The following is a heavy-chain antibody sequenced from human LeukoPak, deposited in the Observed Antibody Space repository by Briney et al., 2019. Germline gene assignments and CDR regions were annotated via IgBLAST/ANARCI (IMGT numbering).Heavy chain of an antibody. V-gene: IGHV4-59*01. CDR3: ARDQERFDP. CDR1: GGSISGYY. J-gene: IGHJ5*02. CDR2: IYYSGST. Sequence: SETLSLTCTVSGGSISGYYWSWIRQPPGKGLEWIGYIYYSGSTNYNPSLKSRVTISVDTSKNQFSLKLSPVTAADTPVYYCARDQERFDPWGQGTLVTVSS.